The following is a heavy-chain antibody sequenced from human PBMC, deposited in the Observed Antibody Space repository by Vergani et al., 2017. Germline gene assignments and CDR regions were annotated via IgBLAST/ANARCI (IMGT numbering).Heavy chain of an antibody. D-gene: IGHD2-21*02. CDR2: IGKDGINT. J-gene: IGHJ4*02. CDR3: AKCLRDSTDGLPDS. CDR1: GFTFSNFG. Sequence: QVQLVESGGGVVKPGESLRLSCAASGFTFSNFGMHWIRQAPGKGLEWLAYIGKDGINTKYRDAVKGRFTVSRDNSKDILYLQMDSLRSEDTALYYCAKCLRDSTDGLPDSWGPGTLVIVSS. V-gene: IGHV3-30*02.